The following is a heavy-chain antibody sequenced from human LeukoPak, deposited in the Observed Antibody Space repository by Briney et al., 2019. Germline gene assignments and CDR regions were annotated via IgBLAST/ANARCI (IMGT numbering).Heavy chain of an antibody. CDR2: IYPGDSDT. J-gene: IGHJ4*02. D-gene: IGHD6-13*01. CDR1: GYSFTSYW. CDR3: ARHGPGSSSWYLFYY. Sequence: GESLKISCKGSGYSFTSYWIGWVRQMPGEGLEWMGIIYPGDSDTRYSPSFQGQVTISADKSISTAYLQWSSLKASDTATYYCARHGPGSSSWYLFYYWGQGTLVTVSS. V-gene: IGHV5-51*01.